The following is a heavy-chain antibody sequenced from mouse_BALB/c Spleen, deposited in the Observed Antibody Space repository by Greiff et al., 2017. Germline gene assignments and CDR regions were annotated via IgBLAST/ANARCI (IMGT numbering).Heavy chain of an antibody. CDR1: GFTFSDYY. Sequence: EVKLVESGGGLVKPGGSLKLSCAASGFTFSDYYMYWVRQTPEKRLEWVATISDGGSYTYYPDSVKGRFTISRDNAKNNLYLQMSSLKSEDTAMYYCARDRDPLLRLFAYWGQGTLVTVSA. D-gene: IGHD1-2*01. CDR3: ARDRDPLLRLFAY. CDR2: ISDGGSYT. V-gene: IGHV5-4*02. J-gene: IGHJ3*01.